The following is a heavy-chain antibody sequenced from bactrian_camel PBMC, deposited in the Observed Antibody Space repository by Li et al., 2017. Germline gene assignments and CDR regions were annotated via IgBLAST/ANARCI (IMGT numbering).Heavy chain of an antibody. V-gene: IGHV3S53*01. CDR1: GYTSRTNC. Sequence: HVQLVESGGGSVQAGGSLRLSCTPSGYTSRTNCMGWYRQAPGKEREGVATIDSQGGKKYADSVKGRFTISRDNTNNTLTLQMNSLKPEDTGMYYCAAGRLRNGYCYSLLNQLAYNNWGQGTQVTVS. CDR2: IDSQGGK. J-gene: IGHJ4*01. CDR3: AAGRLRNGYCYSLLNQLAYNN. D-gene: IGHD2*01.